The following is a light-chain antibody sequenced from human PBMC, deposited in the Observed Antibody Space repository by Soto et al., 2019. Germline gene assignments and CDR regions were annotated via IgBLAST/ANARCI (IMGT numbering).Light chain of an antibody. V-gene: IGKV1-5*03. Sequence: DIQMTQSPSTLSGSVGDRVTITCRASQTISSWLAWYQQKPGKAPKLLIYKASTLKSGVPSRFSGSGSGTEVNLTISSLQPDDFATYYCQRYNSYSEAFGQGTKVALK. J-gene: IGKJ1*01. CDR1: QTISSW. CDR2: KAS. CDR3: QRYNSYSEA.